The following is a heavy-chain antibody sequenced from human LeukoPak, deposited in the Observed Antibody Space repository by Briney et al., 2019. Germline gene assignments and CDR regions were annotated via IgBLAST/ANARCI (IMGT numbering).Heavy chain of an antibody. CDR1: GGSICSYY. Sequence: SETLSLTCTVSGGSICSYYWSWIRQPAGKGLEWIGRIYTSGSTNYNPSLKSRVTMSVDTSKNQFSLKLSSVTAADTAVYYCARVRRVWAAGTGGYYYYYMDVWGKGTTVTVSS. CDR3: ARVRRVWAAGTGGYYYYYMDV. CDR2: IYTSGST. V-gene: IGHV4-4*07. J-gene: IGHJ6*03. D-gene: IGHD6-13*01.